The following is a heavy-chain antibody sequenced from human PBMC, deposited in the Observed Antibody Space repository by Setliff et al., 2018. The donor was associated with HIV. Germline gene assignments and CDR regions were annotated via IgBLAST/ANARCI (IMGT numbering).Heavy chain of an antibody. Sequence: GGSLRLSCAASGFTFDDYTMHWVRQAPGKGLEWVSLISWDGGSTYYADSVKGRFTISRDNSKNSLYLQMNSLRSEDTALYYCAKDITRGDYFMDVWGNGTTVTAP. V-gene: IGHV3-43*01. J-gene: IGHJ6*03. CDR3: AKDITRGDYFMDV. CDR2: ISWDGGST. D-gene: IGHD2-2*01. CDR1: GFTFDDYT.